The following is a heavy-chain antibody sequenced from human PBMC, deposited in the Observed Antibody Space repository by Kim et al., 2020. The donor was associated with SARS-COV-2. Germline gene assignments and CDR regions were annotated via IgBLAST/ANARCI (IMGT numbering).Heavy chain of an antibody. Sequence: ASVKVSCKASGYTFTSYYMHWVRQAPGQGLEWMGIINPSGGSTSYAQKFQGRVTMTRDTSTSTVYMELSSLRSEDTAVYYCARLPKVWGMTTVTGYYYGMDVWGQGTTVTVSS. J-gene: IGHJ6*02. V-gene: IGHV1-46*01. D-gene: IGHD4-17*01. CDR1: GYTFTSYY. CDR2: INPSGGST. CDR3: ARLPKVWGMTTVTGYYYGMDV.